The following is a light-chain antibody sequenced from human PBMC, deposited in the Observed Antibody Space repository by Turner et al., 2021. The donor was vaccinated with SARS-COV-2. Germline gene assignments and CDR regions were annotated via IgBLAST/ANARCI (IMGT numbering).Light chain of an antibody. J-gene: IGKJ1*01. CDR2: WSS. V-gene: IGKV4-1*01. CDR1: QRILYTSNNKNY. CDR3: QQYFDTPWT. Sequence: DIVMTQSPDSLAVSLGERATINCKSSQRILYTSNNKNYLAWYQQKLGQPPRLLIYWSSTRESGVPDRFSGSGSGTNFALTISSLQAEDVAVYYCQQYFDTPWTFGQGTKVEIK.